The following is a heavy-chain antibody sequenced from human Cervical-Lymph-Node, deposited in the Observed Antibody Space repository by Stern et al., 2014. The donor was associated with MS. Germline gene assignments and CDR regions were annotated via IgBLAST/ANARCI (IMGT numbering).Heavy chain of an antibody. D-gene: IGHD1-1*01. CDR2: ISAYHGNT. J-gene: IGHJ6*02. CDR3: ARGVPVQLEVWYYYYGMDV. Sequence: VQLVQSGAEVKKPGASVKVSCKASGYTFTSYGISWVRQAPGQGLEWMGWISAYHGNTNYAQKLQGRVTMTTDTSTSTAYMELRSLRSDDTAVYYCARGVPVQLEVWYYYYGMDVWGQGTTVTVSS. CDR1: GYTFTSYG. V-gene: IGHV1-18*01.